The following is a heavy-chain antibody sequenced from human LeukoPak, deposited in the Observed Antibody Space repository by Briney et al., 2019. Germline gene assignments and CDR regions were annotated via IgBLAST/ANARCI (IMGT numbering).Heavy chain of an antibody. V-gene: IGHV3-48*03. CDR3: ARDCSGGSCYSPYYGMDV. CDR2: ISSSGSTI. D-gene: IGHD2-15*01. J-gene: IGHJ6*02. Sequence: GGSLRLSCAASGFTFSSYEMNWVRQAPGKGLEWVSYISSSGSTIYYADSVKGRFTISRDNAKNSLYLQMNSLRAEDTAVYYCARDCSGGSCYSPYYGMDVWGQGTLVTVSS. CDR1: GFTFSSYE.